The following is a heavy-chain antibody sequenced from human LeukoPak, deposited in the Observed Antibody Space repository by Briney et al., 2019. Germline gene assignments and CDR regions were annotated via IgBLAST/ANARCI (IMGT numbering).Heavy chain of an antibody. V-gene: IGHV3-23*01. CDR2: ISGSGGST. CDR1: GFTFSNYA. J-gene: IGHJ6*02. CDR3: AKDQEWHLAYYDYYYGMDV. Sequence: GTLRLYCAASGFTFSNYAMRWLPQAPGKGLECVSGISGSGGSTYYADSVKGRFTISRDNSKNTLYLRMNSLRAEDTAVYYCAKDQEWHLAYYDYYYGMDVWGQGTTVTVSS. D-gene: IGHD3-3*01.